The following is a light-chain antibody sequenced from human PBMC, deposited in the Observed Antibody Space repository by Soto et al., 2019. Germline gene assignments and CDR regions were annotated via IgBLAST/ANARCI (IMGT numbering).Light chain of an antibody. CDR1: SGHSSYA. J-gene: IGLJ2*01. CDR2: LDSDGSH. V-gene: IGLV4-69*01. CDR3: QTWGTGIHVV. Sequence: QLVLTQSPSASASRGASVKLTCTLSSGHSSYAIAWHQQQPEKGPRYLMKLDSDGSHTKGDAIPDRFSGSSSGAERYLTISSLQSEDEADYYCQTWGTGIHVVFGGGTKLTVL.